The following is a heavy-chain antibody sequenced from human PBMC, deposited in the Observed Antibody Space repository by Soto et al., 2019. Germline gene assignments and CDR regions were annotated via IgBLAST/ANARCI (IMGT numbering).Heavy chain of an antibody. V-gene: IGHV1-2*02. CDR3: ATGYTAMVYYYYYGMDF. D-gene: IGHD5-18*01. Sequence: ASVKVSCKASGYTFTGYYMHWVRQAPGQGLEWMGWINPNSGGTNYAQKFQGRVTMTTDTSTSTAYMELRRLRSEDTAVYYCATGYTAMVYYYYYGMDFSGQGTTVTSP. J-gene: IGHJ6*02. CDR1: GYTFTGYY. CDR2: INPNSGGT.